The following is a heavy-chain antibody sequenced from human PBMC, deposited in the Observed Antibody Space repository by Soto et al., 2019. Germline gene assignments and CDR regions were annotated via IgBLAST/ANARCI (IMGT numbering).Heavy chain of an antibody. CDR3: AKEDNSSGSLDD. Sequence: GGSPVLCCATSGFPFGEKAMSWVPQAPGKGLEWVSGISDGGATTYYADSGRGRFTISRDNSKNTLYLQMKSLRAEDSASYYCAKEDNSSGSLDDWGHGALVTASS. V-gene: IGHV3-23*01. CDR2: ISDGGATT. J-gene: IGHJ4*01. CDR1: GFPFGEKA. D-gene: IGHD6-19*01.